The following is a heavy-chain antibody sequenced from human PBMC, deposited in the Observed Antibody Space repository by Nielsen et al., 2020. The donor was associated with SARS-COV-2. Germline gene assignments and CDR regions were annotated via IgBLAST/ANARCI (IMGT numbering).Heavy chain of an antibody. V-gene: IGHV3-30*04. CDR2: ISYDGSNK. J-gene: IGHJ6*02. D-gene: IGHD6-13*01. Sequence: GESLKISCAASRFTFSSYAMHWVRQAPGKGLEWVAVISYDGSNKYYADSVKGRFTISRDNSKYTLYLHMNSLRADDTAVYYCARVSSSSWYDYYYYGMDVWGQGTTVTVSS. CDR3: ARVSSSSWYDYYYYGMDV. CDR1: RFTFSSYA.